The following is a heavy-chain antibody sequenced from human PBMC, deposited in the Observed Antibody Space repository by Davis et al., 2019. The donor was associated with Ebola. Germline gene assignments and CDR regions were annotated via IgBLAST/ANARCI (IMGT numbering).Heavy chain of an antibody. J-gene: IGHJ5*02. D-gene: IGHD2-2*02. CDR2: ISAYNGNT. CDR3: ARDDTIGEVVPAAIEGAYWFDP. Sequence: ASVKVSCKASGYTFTSYGISWVRQAPGQGLEWMGWISAYNGNTNYAQKLQGRVTMTTDTSTSTAYMELRSLRSDDTAVYYCARDDTIGEVVPAAIEGAYWFDPWGQGTLVTVSS. CDR1: GYTFTSYG. V-gene: IGHV1-18*04.